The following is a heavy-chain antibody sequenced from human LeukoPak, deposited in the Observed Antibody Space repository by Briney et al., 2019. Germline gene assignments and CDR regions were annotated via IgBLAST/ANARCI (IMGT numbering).Heavy chain of an antibody. Sequence: GSLRLSCAASGFTFSDYALIWARQAPGKGLEWISAIGGTGNTYYADSVKGRFTIFRDNSRNTVYLQMNSLRPEDTAVYYCAKESPDYGDQWGGYSWFDPWGQGTPVIVSS. CDR2: IGGTGNT. V-gene: IGHV3-23*01. D-gene: IGHD4/OR15-4a*01. J-gene: IGHJ5*02. CDR1: GFTFSDYA. CDR3: AKESPDYGDQWGGYSWFDP.